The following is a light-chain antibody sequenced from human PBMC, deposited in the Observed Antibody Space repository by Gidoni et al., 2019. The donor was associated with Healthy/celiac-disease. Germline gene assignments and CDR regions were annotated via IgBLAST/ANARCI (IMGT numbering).Light chain of an antibody. V-gene: IGLV1-51*01. J-gene: IGLJ3*02. CDR3: GTWDSSLSVWV. CDR2: DNN. CDR1: SSNIGNNY. Sequence: QSVLTQPPSVSAAPGQKVTISCSGSSSNIGNNYVSWYQQLPGTAPKLLIYDNNKRPSGIPDRFSGSKSGTSATLGITGLQTGDEADYYSGTWDSSLSVWVFGGGTKLTVL.